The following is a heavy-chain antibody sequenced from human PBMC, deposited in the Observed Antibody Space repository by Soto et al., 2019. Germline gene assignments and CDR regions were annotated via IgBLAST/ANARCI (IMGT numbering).Heavy chain of an antibody. D-gene: IGHD3-3*01. Sequence: EVQLVESGGGLVQPGGSLRRSCAASGFTVSNFYMTWVRQAPGKGLEWVSVISSGGSTYYADSVKGRFTISRDNSKNTLYLEMNSLRAGDTAVYYCARDTFGGAYDFWHGGQGTLVTVSS. V-gene: IGHV3-66*01. CDR1: GFTVSNFY. CDR2: ISSGGST. J-gene: IGHJ4*02. CDR3: ARDTFGGAYDFWH.